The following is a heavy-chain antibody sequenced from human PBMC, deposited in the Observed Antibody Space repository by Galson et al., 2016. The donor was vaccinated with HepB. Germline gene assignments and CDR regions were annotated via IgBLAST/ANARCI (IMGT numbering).Heavy chain of an antibody. CDR2: ITHTGST. CDR3: ARGHPRGRYDYTSGNYNNVVFDV. J-gene: IGHJ5*02. V-gene: IGHV4-34*01. CDR1: GVSFSGYY. D-gene: IGHD3-10*01. Sequence: LSLTCAVYGVSFSGYYWSWIRQPPGKGPEWMGEITHTGSTTHNPSLKSRVAMSLDTSKNHLSLKLNFVTAADTAVYYCARGHPRGRYDYTSGNYNNVVFDVWGQGTLVTVSS.